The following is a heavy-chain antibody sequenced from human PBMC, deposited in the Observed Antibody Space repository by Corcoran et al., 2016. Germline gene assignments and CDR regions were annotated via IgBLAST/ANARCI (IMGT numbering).Heavy chain of an antibody. V-gene: IGHV1-69*06. D-gene: IGHD3-3*01. J-gene: IGHJ4*02. Sequence: QVQLVQSGAEVKKPGSSVKVSCKASGGTFSSYAISWVRQAPGQGLEWMGGIIPIFGTANYAQKFQGRVTITADKSTSTAYMELSSLRSEDTAVYYCASCSIQKTYYDFWSGYSDWGQGTLVTVSS. CDR3: ASCSIQKTYYDFWSGYSD. CDR2: IIPIFGTA. CDR1: GGTFSSYA.